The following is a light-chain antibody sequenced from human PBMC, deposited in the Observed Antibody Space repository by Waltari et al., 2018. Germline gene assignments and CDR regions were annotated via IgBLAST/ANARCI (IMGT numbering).Light chain of an antibody. J-gene: IGKJ3*01. Sequence: DLVLTQSPDSLAVFLGERVTFNCKSSQSLLYGSYNKNFLAWYQQKPGQAPKLLISWASTRESGVPNRFSGSGSGTDFTLTISGLQAEDVAVYYCQQYYTTPLTFGPGTKLDIK. CDR1: QSLLYGSYNKNF. CDR2: WAS. CDR3: QQYYTTPLT. V-gene: IGKV4-1*01.